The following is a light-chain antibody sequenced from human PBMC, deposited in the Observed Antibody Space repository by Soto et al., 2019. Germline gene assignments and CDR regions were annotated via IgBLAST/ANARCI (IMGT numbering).Light chain of an antibody. CDR1: KSVRSN. Sequence: EIVMTQSTVTLSVSPGERATLSCRASKSVRSNLAWYQQKPGQAPSLLIYGAFTRATGIPTRFSGTGSGTEFTLTISSLQSEDFALYYCQQYNDWPLTFGHGTKVEV. CDR2: GAF. V-gene: IGKV3-15*01. J-gene: IGKJ1*01. CDR3: QQYNDWPLT.